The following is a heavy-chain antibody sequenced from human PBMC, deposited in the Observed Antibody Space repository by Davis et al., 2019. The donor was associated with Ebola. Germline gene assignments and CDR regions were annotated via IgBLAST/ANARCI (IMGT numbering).Heavy chain of an antibody. J-gene: IGHJ4*02. V-gene: IGHV1-8*01. CDR2: MNPNSGNT. D-gene: IGHD1-26*01. CDR3: ARRVGARSGFDY. CDR1: GYTFTSFD. Sequence: ASVKVSCKASGYTFTSFDINWVRQATGQGLEWMGWMNPNSGNTGYAQKFQGRITMTRNTSINTAYMELNSLRSEDTAVYYCARRVGARSGFDYWGQGTLVTVSS.